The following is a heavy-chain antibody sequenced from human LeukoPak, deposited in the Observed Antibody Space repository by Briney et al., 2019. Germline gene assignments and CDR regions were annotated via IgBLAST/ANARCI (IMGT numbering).Heavy chain of an antibody. Sequence: SETLSLTCAVYGGSFSGYYWSWIRQPPGKGLEWIGDINHSGSTNYNPSLKSRVTISVDTSKNQFSLKLSSVTAADTAVYYCARAVTTVVTLVGARNWFDPWGQGTLVTVSS. V-gene: IGHV4-34*01. CDR1: GGSFSGYY. D-gene: IGHD4-23*01. J-gene: IGHJ5*02. CDR3: ARAVTTVVTLVGARNWFDP. CDR2: INHSGST.